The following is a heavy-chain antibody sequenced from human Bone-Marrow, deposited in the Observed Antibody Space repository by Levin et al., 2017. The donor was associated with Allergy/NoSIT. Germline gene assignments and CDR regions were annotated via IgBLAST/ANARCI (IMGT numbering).Heavy chain of an antibody. CDR3: ARDSGRFFYGVDV. Sequence: GGSLRLSCRADGFSLSSYGMHWVRQAPGKGPEWVANIWFDGSNPFYADSVRGRFTISRDNSKNTLYLQMSSLRAEVTSVYYCARDSGRFFYGVDVWGQGTTVTVSS. J-gene: IGHJ6*02. CDR1: GFSLSSYG. CDR2: IWFDGSNP. V-gene: IGHV3-33*01. D-gene: IGHD6-19*01.